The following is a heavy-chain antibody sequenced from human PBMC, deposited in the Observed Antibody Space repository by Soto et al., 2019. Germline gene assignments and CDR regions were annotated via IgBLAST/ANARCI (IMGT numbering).Heavy chain of an antibody. J-gene: IGHJ4*02. Sequence: KPSETLSLTCAVSGGSISSGGYSWSWIRQPPGKGLEWIGYIYHSGSTYYNPSLKSRVTISVDRSKNQFSLKLSSVTAADTAVYYCARAVGGRLPFDYWGQGTLVTVSS. CDR1: GGSISSGGYS. CDR3: ARAVGGRLPFDY. D-gene: IGHD4-17*01. V-gene: IGHV4-30-2*01. CDR2: IYHSGST.